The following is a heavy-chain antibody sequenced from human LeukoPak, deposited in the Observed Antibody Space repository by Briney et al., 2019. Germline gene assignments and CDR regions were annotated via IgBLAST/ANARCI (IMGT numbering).Heavy chain of an antibody. V-gene: IGHV3-48*01. D-gene: IGHD2/OR15-2a*01. CDR2: ITSDNSTI. Sequence: GGSLRLSCAASGFTFISYSMNWVRQAPGRRLEWLSYITSDNSTIYYADSVKGRFTISRDNAKNSVFLQMNSLRAEDTAVYYCAGGSMALDYWGQGTLVTVSS. CDR3: AGGSMALDY. J-gene: IGHJ4*02. CDR1: GFTFISYS.